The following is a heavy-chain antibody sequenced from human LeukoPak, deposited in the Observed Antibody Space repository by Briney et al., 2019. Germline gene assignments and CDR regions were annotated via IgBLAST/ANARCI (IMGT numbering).Heavy chain of an antibody. Sequence: GGSLRLSCAASGFTFSGYWMHWVRQAPGKGLVWVSHINSDGRSTTSAGSVKGRFTISRDNAKNTLYLQMNSLRAEDTAVYYCATAGNYRFDYWGQGTLVTVSS. V-gene: IGHV3-74*01. J-gene: IGHJ4*02. CDR3: ATAGNYRFDY. CDR1: GFTFSGYW. CDR2: INSDGRST. D-gene: IGHD1-7*01.